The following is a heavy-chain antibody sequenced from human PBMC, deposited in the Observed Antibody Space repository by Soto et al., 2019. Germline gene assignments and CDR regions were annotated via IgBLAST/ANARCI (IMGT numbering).Heavy chain of an antibody. D-gene: IGHD6-13*01. J-gene: IGHJ4*02. Sequence: GSLRLSGAASEFSFDDYAMSWVRQAPGKGLEWVSSITYTGVSTYYVDSVKGRFTISRDNSKDTLYLQMNSLRAEDTAIYYCAKASVWYPYFDSWGQGTLVTVSS. V-gene: IGHV3-23*01. CDR1: EFSFDDYA. CDR2: ITYTGVST. CDR3: AKASVWYPYFDS.